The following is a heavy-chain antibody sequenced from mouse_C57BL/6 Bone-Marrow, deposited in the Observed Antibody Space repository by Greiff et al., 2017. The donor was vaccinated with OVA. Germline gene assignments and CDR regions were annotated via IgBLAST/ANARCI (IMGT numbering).Heavy chain of an antibody. CDR1: GFTFTDYY. CDR3: ATVWRRGYARDY. D-gene: IGHD2-10*02. V-gene: IGHV7-3*01. CDR2: IRNKANGYTT. Sequence: EVKVVESGGGLVQPGGSLSLSCAASGFTFTDYYMSWVRQPPGTALEWLGFIRNKANGYTTAYSASVKGRFTISRDNSQSILYRQMNARGAEDSATYCSATVWRRGYARDYGGQGTSDTVSS. J-gene: IGHJ4*01.